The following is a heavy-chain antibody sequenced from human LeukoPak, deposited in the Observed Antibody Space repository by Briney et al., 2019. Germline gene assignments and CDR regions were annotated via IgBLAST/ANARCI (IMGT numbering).Heavy chain of an antibody. CDR1: GGTFSSYA. V-gene: IGHV1-69*04. J-gene: IGHJ3*02. D-gene: IGHD4-17*01. Sequence: SVKVSCKASGGTFSSYAISWVRQAPGQGLEWMGRIIPILGIANYAQKFQGRVTITADKSTTTAYMELSSLRSEDTAVYYCARAGQTTIGAFDTWGQGTMVTVSS. CDR3: ARAGQTTIGAFDT. CDR2: IIPILGIA.